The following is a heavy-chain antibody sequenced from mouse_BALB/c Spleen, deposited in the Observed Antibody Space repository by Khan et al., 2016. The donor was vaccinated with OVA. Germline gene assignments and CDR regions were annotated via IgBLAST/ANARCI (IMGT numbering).Heavy chain of an antibody. V-gene: IGHV1-9*01. CDR2: ILPGSGSS. Sequence: VELVESGAELMKPGASVKISCKATGYTFNNYWIEWVKQRPGHGLEWIGEILPGSGSSKYNEKFKGKATFTADTSSNTAYMQLSSLTSEDSDVYYCARSFYGYYALDYWGQGTSVTVSS. D-gene: IGHD1-2*01. J-gene: IGHJ4*01. CDR1: GYTFNNYW. CDR3: ARSFYGYYALDY.